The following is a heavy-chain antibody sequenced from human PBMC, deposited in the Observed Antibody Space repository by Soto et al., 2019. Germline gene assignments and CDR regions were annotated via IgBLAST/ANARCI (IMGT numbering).Heavy chain of an antibody. Sequence: ASVKVSCKASAYTFTNYGISWVRQAPGQGLEWMGWISAYNGNINYAQKFRGRVTMTTDTSTSSAYLEVGSLRSDDTAVYYCARSGSSWNLREFDFWGQGTLVPVSS. CDR1: AYTFTNYG. J-gene: IGHJ4*02. D-gene: IGHD6-13*01. V-gene: IGHV1-18*01. CDR3: ARSGSSWNLREFDF. CDR2: ISAYNGNI.